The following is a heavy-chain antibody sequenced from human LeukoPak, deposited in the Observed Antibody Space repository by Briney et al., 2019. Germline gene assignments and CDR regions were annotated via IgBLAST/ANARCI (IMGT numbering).Heavy chain of an antibody. CDR1: GFTFSTYA. D-gene: IGHD6-19*01. CDR3: ARSLEQWLVTFDY. J-gene: IGHJ4*02. Sequence: GGSLRLSCSASGFTFSTYAMHWVRQAPGKGLEWVSYISSSGSTIYYADSVKGRFTISRDNAKNSLYLQMNSLRAEDTAVYYCARSLEQWLVTFDYWGQGTLVTVSS. CDR2: ISSSGSTI. V-gene: IGHV3-48*03.